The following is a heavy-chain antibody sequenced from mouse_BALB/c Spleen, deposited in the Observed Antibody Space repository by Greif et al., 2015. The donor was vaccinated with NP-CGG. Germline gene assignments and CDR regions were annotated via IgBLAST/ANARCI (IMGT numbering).Heavy chain of an antibody. CDR3: ARYGNYAMDY. J-gene: IGHJ4*01. V-gene: IGHV3-2*02. Sequence: EVKLMESGPGLVKPSQSLSLTCTVTGYSITSDYAWNWIRQFPENKLEWMSYISYSGSTSYNPSLKSRISITRDTSKNQFFLQVNSVTTEDTATYYCARYGNYAMDYWGQGTSVTVSS. CDR2: ISYSGST. CDR1: GYSITSDYA. D-gene: IGHD2-1*01.